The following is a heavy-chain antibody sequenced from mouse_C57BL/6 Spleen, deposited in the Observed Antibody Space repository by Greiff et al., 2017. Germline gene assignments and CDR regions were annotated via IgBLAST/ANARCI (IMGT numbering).Heavy chain of an antibody. CDR1: GYTFTSYW. CDR2: IDPNSGGT. J-gene: IGHJ3*01. Sequence: QVQLQQPGAELVKPGASVKLSCKASGYTFTSYWMHWVKQRPGRGLEWIGRIDPNSGGTKYNEKFKSKATLTVDKPSSTAYMQLSSLTSEDSAVYYCAREASPITTVEGWFAYWGQGTLVTVSA. V-gene: IGHV1-72*01. CDR3: AREASPITTVEGWFAY. D-gene: IGHD1-1*01.